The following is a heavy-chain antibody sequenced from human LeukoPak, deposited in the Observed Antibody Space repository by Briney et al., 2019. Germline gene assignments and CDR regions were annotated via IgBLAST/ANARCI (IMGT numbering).Heavy chain of an antibody. J-gene: IGHJ4*02. D-gene: IGHD6-19*01. CDR1: GGSISSYY. CDR3: ARTSAEQWLIN. Sequence: SETLSLTCTVSGGSISSYYWSWIRQPPGKGLEWIGYIYYSGSTNYNPSLKSRVTISVDTSKNQFSLKLSSVTAADTAVYYGARTSAEQWLINWGQGTLVTVSS. CDR2: IYYSGST. V-gene: IGHV4-59*01.